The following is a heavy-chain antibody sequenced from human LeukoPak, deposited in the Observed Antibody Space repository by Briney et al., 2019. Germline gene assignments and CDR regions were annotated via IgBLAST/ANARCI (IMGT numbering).Heavy chain of an antibody. J-gene: IGHJ4*02. CDR3: ARIYGSGSRVDY. CDR2: IYYSGST. Sequence: PSETLSLTCTVSGGSISSSSYYWGWIRQPPGKGLEWIGSIYYSGSTYYNPSLKSRVTISVDTSKNQFSLKLSSVTAADTAVYYCARIYGSGSRVDYWGRGTLVTVSS. CDR1: GGSISSSSYY. V-gene: IGHV4-39*07. D-gene: IGHD3-10*01.